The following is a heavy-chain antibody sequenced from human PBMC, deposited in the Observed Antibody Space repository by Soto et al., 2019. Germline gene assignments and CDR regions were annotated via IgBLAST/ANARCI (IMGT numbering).Heavy chain of an antibody. J-gene: IGHJ5*02. CDR2: IYHTGST. D-gene: IGHD1-7*01. V-gene: IGHV4-38-2*01. Sequence: PSETLSLTCAVSGYSISSGYYWDWIRQPPGKGLEWIGSIYHTGSTYYNPSLKSRVTTSVDTSKNQFSLKLSSVTAADTAVYYCATKVELRRWFDPWGQGTLVTVSS. CDR3: ATKVELRRWFDP. CDR1: GYSISSGYY.